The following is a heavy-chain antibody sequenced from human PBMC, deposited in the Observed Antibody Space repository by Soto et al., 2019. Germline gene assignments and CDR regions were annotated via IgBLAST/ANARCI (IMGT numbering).Heavy chain of an antibody. CDR3: ARVCISAPGAFVI. V-gene: IGHV1-69*13. Sequence: GASVKVSCKASGYSFTSNGISWVRQAPGQGLEWMGGIIPIFGTANYAQKFQGRVTITADESTSTAYMELSSLRSEDTAVYYCARVCISAPGAFVIWGQGTMVTVSS. D-gene: IGHD2-21*01. J-gene: IGHJ3*02. CDR2: IIPIFGTA. CDR1: GYSFTSNG.